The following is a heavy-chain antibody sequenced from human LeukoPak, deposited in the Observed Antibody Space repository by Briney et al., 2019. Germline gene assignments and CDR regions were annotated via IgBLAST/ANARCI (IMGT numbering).Heavy chain of an antibody. CDR3: ARNNGMDV. CDR2: VNRDGSET. J-gene: IGHJ6*02. Sequence: GGSLRLSCAASGFTLSNHWMTWVRQVPGRGPERVANVNRDGSETYYLDSVKGRFTISKDNAKNSLYLQMNSLRAEDTALYHCARNNGMDVWGQGTTVIVSS. CDR1: GFTLSNHW. V-gene: IGHV3-7*03.